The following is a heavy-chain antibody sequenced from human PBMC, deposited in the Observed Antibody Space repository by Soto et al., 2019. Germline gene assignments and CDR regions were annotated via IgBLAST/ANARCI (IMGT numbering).Heavy chain of an antibody. CDR1: GGTFSSYA. D-gene: IGHD5-18*01. J-gene: IGHJ6*02. CDR2: IIPIFGTA. Sequence: ASVKVSCKASGGTFSSYAISWVRQAPGQGLEWMGGIIPIFGTANYAQKFQGRVTITADESTSTAYMELSSLRSEDTAVYYCAGNREDVDTAMDKVSGYYYYGMDVWGQGTTVTVSS. V-gene: IGHV1-69*13. CDR3: AGNREDVDTAMDKVSGYYYYGMDV.